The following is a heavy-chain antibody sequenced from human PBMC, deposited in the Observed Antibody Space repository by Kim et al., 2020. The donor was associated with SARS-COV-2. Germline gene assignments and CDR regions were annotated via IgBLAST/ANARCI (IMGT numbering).Heavy chain of an antibody. D-gene: IGHD3-10*01. Sequence: KSRVTISVDTSKTQFSLKLSSVTAADTAVYYCARTYYYGSGSYFGWFDPWGQGTLVTVSS. V-gene: IGHV4-39*01. CDR3: ARTYYYGSGSYFGWFDP. J-gene: IGHJ5*02.